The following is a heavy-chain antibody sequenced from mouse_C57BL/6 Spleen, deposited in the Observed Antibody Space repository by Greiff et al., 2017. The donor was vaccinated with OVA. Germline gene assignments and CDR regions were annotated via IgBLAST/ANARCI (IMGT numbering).Heavy chain of an antibody. CDR3: ARGGGRQLRFAY. Sequence: VQLQQPGAELVKPGASVKLSCKASGYTFTSYWMHWVKQRPGQGLEWIGMIHPNSGSTNYNEKLKSKATLTVDKSSSTAYMQLSSLTSEDSAVYYCARGGGRQLRFAYWGQGTLVTVSA. CDR1: GYTFTSYW. CDR2: IHPNSGST. J-gene: IGHJ3*01. V-gene: IGHV1-64*01. D-gene: IGHD3-2*02.